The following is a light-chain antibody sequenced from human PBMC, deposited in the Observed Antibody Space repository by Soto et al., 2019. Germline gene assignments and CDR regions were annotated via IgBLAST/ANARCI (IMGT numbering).Light chain of an antibody. V-gene: IGKV3-11*01. CDR1: QSVSSN. CDR2: DAS. J-gene: IGKJ5*01. Sequence: IVITHSPTTPSLCAGERAPLSRRASQSVSSNLAWYQQKPGQAPRLLIYDASNRATGIPARFSGSGSGTDFTLTISSLEPEDFAVYYCQQRSNWPQITFGQGTRLEIK. CDR3: QQRSNWPQIT.